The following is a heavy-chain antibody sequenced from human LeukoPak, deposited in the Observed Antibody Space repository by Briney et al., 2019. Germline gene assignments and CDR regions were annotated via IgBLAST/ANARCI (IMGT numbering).Heavy chain of an antibody. CDR3: ARRSSGQYISGYWGY. CDR1: GGSISSYY. CDR2: IYYSGST. J-gene: IGHJ4*02. D-gene: IGHD3-22*01. Sequence: SETLSLTCTVSGGSISSYYWSWIRQPPGKGLEWIGYIYYSGSTNYNPSLKSRVTISVDTSKNQFSLKLSSVTAADTAVYYCARRSSGQYISGYWGYWGQGTLVTVSS. V-gene: IGHV4-59*01.